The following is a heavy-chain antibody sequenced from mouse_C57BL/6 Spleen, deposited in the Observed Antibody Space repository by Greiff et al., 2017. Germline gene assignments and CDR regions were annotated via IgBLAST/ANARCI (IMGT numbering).Heavy chain of an antibody. CDR3: ARPYGSSYGYAMDY. D-gene: IGHD1-1*01. V-gene: IGHV1-72*01. J-gene: IGHJ4*01. CDR1: GYTFTSYW. Sequence: QVQLQQPGAELVKPGASVKLSCKASGYTFTSYWMHWVKQRPGRGLEWIGRIDPNSGGTKYNEKFKSKATLTVDKPSSTAYMQLSSLTSEDSAVYSCARPYGSSYGYAMDYWGQGTSVTVSS. CDR2: IDPNSGGT.